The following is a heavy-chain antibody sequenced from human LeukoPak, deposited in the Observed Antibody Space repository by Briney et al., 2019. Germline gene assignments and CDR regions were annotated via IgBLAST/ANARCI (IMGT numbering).Heavy chain of an antibody. CDR2: ISTNGGRT. D-gene: IGHD3-10*01. J-gene: IGHJ4*02. CDR1: GFPFSSYA. CDR3: AKEQDSRGFFDY. V-gene: IGHV3-23*01. Sequence: GGSLRLSCAASGFPFSSYAMSWVRQAPGKGLEWVSAISTNGGRTYYADFVKGRFTISRDNSKNTLYLQMNSLRAGDTAVYYCAKEQDSRGFFDYWGQGTLVTVSS.